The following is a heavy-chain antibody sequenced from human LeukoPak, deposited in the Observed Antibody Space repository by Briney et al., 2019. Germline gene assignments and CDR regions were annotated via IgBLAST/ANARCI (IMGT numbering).Heavy chain of an antibody. V-gene: IGHV3-23*01. D-gene: IGHD3-10*01. CDR3: AKDRTYYYGSGSYSAYYYYYYMDV. CDR1: GFTFSSYS. CDR2: FSGSGGST. J-gene: IGHJ6*03. Sequence: GGSLRLSCAASGFTFSSYSMSWVRQAPGRGLEWVSSFSGSGGSTYYADSVKGRFTISRDNSKNTLYLQMNSLRAEDTAVYYCAKDRTYYYGSGSYSAYYYYYYMDVWGKGTTVTISS.